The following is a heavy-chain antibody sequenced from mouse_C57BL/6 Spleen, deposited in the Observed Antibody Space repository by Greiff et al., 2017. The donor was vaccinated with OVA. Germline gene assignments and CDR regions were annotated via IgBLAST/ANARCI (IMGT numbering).Heavy chain of an antibody. V-gene: IGHV5-6*01. CDR1: GFTFSSYG. Sequence: EVQVVESGGDLVKPGGSLKLSCAASGFTFSSYGMSWVRQTPDKRLEWVATISSGGSYTYYPDSVKGRFTISRDNAKNTLYLQMSSLKSEDTAMYYCARQGTTVVARYWYFDVWGTGTTVTVSS. J-gene: IGHJ1*03. CDR2: ISSGGSYT. D-gene: IGHD1-1*01. CDR3: ARQGTTVVARYWYFDV.